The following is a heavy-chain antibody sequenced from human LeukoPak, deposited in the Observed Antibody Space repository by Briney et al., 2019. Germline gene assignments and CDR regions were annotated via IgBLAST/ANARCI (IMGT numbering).Heavy chain of an antibody. CDR2: INSDASST. CDR1: GFASSSYW. CDR3: ARGRGSYGWFDP. D-gene: IGHD3-10*01. V-gene: IGHV3-74*01. J-gene: IGHJ5*02. Sequence: RGSLRLSCAASGFASSSYWMHWVRPAPGKGLGWVSRINSDASSTDSAAYVKGRFTLSRDNAKNPLYLQMNSLRAEATAVYYCARGRGSYGWFDPWGQGTLVTVSS.